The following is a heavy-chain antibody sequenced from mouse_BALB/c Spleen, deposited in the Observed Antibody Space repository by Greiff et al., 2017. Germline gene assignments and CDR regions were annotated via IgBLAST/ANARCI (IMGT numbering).Heavy chain of an antibody. J-gene: IGHJ2*01. Sequence: EVKLMESGGGLVQPGGSMKLSCVASGFTFSSYWMSWVRQSPEKGLEWVAEIRLKSDNYATHYAESVKGKFTISRDDSKSRLYLQMNSLRAEDTGIYYCTGGYSFDYWGQGTTLTVSS. CDR2: IRLKSDNYAT. CDR1: GFTFSSYW. V-gene: IGHV6-3*01. CDR3: TGGYSFDY. D-gene: IGHD2-3*01.